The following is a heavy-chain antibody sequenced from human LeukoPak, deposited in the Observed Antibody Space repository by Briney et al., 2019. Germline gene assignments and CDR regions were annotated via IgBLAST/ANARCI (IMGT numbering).Heavy chain of an antibody. D-gene: IGHD2-15*01. CDR2: ISYDGSNK. Sequence: PGGSLRLSCAASGFTFSSYGMHWVRQAPGKGLEWVALISYDGSNKYYADSVRGRFTISRDNSKNTLYLQMSSLRPEDTAVYYCARGVVPYYYCMDIWGKGTTVTVSS. J-gene: IGHJ6*03. CDR3: ARGVVPYYYCMDI. V-gene: IGHV3-30*03. CDR1: GFTFSSYG.